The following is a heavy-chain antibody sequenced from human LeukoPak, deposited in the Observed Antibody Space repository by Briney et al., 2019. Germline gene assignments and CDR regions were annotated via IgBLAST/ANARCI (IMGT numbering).Heavy chain of an antibody. CDR1: GFTFSNYA. CDR3: AKAGGYCSGGSCYYFQH. Sequence: GGSLRLSCAASGFTFSNYAMGWVRQAPRKGLEWVSAISGSGGSTYYADSVKGRFTISRDNSKNTLYLQMNSLRAEDTAVYYCAKAGGYCSGGSCYYFQHWGQGTLVTVSS. J-gene: IGHJ1*01. V-gene: IGHV3-23*01. CDR2: ISGSGGST. D-gene: IGHD2-15*01.